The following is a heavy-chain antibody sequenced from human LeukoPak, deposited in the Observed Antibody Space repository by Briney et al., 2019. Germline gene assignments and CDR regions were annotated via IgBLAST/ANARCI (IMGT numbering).Heavy chain of an antibody. CDR2: TYYSGST. D-gene: IGHD2-15*01. CDR3: VGSRYCNGGACYATFDF. J-gene: IGHJ4*02. V-gene: IGHV4-31*03. CDR1: GGSISSGGYY. Sequence: TLSLTCTVSGGSISSGGYYWSWIRQHPGKGLEWIGYTYYSGSTYYNPSLKSRVTISVDTSKNQFSLKLSSVTAADTAVYYCVGSRYCNGGACYATFDFWGQGTLVTVSS.